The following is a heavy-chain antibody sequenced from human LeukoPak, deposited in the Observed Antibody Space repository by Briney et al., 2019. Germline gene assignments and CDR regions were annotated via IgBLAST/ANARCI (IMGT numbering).Heavy chain of an antibody. CDR3: ARGGIWLLPDAFDI. V-gene: IGHV4-30-4*01. D-gene: IGHD5-18*01. J-gene: IGHJ3*02. CDR2: IYYSGST. Sequence: PSETLSLTCTVSGGSLSSGDYYWSWIRQPPGTGLEWIGYIYYSGSTYYNPSLKSRVTISVDTSKNQFSLKLSSVTAADTAVYYCARGGIWLLPDAFDIWGQGTMVTVSS. CDR1: GGSLSSGDYY.